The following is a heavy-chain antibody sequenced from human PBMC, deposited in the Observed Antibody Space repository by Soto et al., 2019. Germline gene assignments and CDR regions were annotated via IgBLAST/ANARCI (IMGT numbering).Heavy chain of an antibody. D-gene: IGHD3-10*01. CDR2: LYYRGST. J-gene: IGHJ4*02. V-gene: IGHV4-59*01. Sequence: SETLSLTCTVSGDSISSYYWSWFRQPPGKRLEWIGYLYYRGSTNYNPSLKSRVTISIDTSKSQFSLKLRSVTAADTAIYYCARSSAPYYVDYWGQGTLVTVSS. CDR3: ARSSAPYYVDY. CDR1: GDSISSYY.